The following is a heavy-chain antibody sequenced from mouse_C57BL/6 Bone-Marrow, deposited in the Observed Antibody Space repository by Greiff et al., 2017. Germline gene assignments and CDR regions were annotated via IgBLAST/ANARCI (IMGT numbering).Heavy chain of an antibody. CDR1: GFTFSDYG. Sequence: EVMLVESGGGLVKPGGSLKLSCAASGFTFSDYGMHWVRQAPEKGLEWVAYICRGSSDNYYADTVKGRYTISRDNAKNTLFLQMTSLRSEDTAMYYCANNYAMDYWGQGTSVTVSS. CDR3: ANNYAMDY. J-gene: IGHJ4*01. CDR2: ICRGSSDN. V-gene: IGHV5-17*01.